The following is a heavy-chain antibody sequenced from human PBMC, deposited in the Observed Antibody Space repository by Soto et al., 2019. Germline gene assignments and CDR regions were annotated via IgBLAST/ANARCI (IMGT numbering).Heavy chain of an antibody. CDR1: GGSSSSTNYR. V-gene: IGHV4-30-4*01. Sequence: SESLSLTYTVPGGSSSSTNYRWSLICQPPGTGLERIGNIYHSGGTNYNKSLKSRVNISVDTSKNQFSLNLSSVTAADTAVYYCARDPSPYYYDSSGDYWGQGTQVSVTS. J-gene: IGHJ4*02. CDR3: ARDPSPYYYDSSGDY. CDR2: IYHSGGT. D-gene: IGHD3-22*01.